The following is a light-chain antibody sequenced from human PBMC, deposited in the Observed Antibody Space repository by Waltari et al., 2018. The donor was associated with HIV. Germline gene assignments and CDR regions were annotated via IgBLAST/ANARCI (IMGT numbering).Light chain of an antibody. CDR3: SSYASRRSALVL. CDR2: YVT. Sequence: QSDLTQPASVSGSPGQSITISCSGSETDIGGYDYVSWYQRHPGKAPQLLIYYVTNQPSRVSALFSGSKSGNTATLTISGRQTEDEAEYFCSSYASRRSALVLFGGGHKLTVL. CDR1: ETDIGGYDY. J-gene: IGLJ2*01. V-gene: IGLV2-14*03.